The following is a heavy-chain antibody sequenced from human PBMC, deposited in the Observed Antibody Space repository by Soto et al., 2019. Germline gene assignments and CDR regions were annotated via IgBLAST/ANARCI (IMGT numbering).Heavy chain of an antibody. CDR2: ISSNGGST. D-gene: IGHD3-9*01. CDR3: ARSPAPYYDILTGDAFDI. J-gene: IGHJ3*02. Sequence: GGSLRLSCAASGFTFSSYAMHWVRQAPGKGLEYVSAISSNGGSTYYANSVKGRFTISRDNSKNTLYLQMGSLRAEDMAVYYCARSPAPYYDILTGDAFDIWGQGTMVTVSS. V-gene: IGHV3-64*01. CDR1: GFTFSSYA.